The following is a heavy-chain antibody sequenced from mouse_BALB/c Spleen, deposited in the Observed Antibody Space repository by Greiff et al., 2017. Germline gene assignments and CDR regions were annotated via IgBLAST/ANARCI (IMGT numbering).Heavy chain of an antibody. CDR3: ARDGVMITTLLAY. Sequence: EVQVVESGGGLVQPGGSLKLSCAASGFTFSSYGMSWVRQTPDKRLELVATINSNGGSTYYPDSVKGRFTISRDNAKNTLYLQMSSLKSEDTAMYYCARDGVMITTLLAYWGQGTLVTVSA. V-gene: IGHV5-6-3*01. CDR2: INSNGGST. D-gene: IGHD2-4*01. CDR1: GFTFSSYG. J-gene: IGHJ3*01.